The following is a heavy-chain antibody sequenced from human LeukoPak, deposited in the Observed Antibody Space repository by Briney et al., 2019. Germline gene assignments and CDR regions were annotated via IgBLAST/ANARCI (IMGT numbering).Heavy chain of an antibody. J-gene: IGHJ4*02. Sequence: PSETLSLTCTVSGGSISSYYWSWIRQPAGKGLEWIGRIYTSGSTNYNPSLKSRVTISVDTSKNQFSLKLSSVTAADTAVYYCAIITMVRGVMSPDYWGQGTLVTVSS. CDR3: AIITMVRGVMSPDY. CDR1: GGSISSYY. CDR2: IYTSGST. D-gene: IGHD3-10*01. V-gene: IGHV4-4*07.